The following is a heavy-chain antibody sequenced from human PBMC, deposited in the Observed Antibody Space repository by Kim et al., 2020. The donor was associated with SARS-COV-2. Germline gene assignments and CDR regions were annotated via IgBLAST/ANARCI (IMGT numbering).Heavy chain of an antibody. CDR2: IRRGGGDT. Sequence: GGSLRLSCAASGFTFDNYAMSWVRQAPGKGLEWVSAIRRGGGDTYYADSVKGRFTISSDKSKNTLYLHMNSLRAEDTAVYYCAKDLVGGSNRYSDYWGQGTLVTVSS. CDR3: AKDLVGGSNRYSDY. J-gene: IGHJ4*02. CDR1: GFTFDNYA. V-gene: IGHV3-23*01. D-gene: IGHD3-10*01.